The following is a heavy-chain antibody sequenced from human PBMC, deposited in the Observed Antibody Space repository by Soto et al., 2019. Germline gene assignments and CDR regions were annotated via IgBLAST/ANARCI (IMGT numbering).Heavy chain of an antibody. J-gene: IGHJ4*02. CDR3: AQGSAESRPYYFHY. V-gene: IGHV3-23*01. Sequence: GGSLRLSCAASGFTFSNYAMAWVRQAPAKGLEWFSAISGSGGGTYYADSVKGRFTISRDNSNKMLYLQMNSLRVEDTAIYYCAQGSAESRPYYFHYWGQGTLVTVS. CDR1: GFTFSNYA. D-gene: IGHD3-22*01. CDR2: ISGSGGGT.